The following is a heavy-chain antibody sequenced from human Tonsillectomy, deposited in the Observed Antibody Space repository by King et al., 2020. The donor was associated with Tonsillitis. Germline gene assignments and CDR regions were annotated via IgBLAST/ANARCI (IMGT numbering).Heavy chain of an antibody. CDR2: IDWDDDK. CDR3: ARILSSSDNYYYYMDV. Sequence: QVTLKESGPALVKPTQTLKLTCTFSGFSLSTSGMCVSWIRQPPGKALEWLALIDWDDDKYYSTSLKTRLTISKDTSKNQVVLTMTNMDPVDTATYYCARILSSSDNYYYYMDVWGKGTTVTVSS. D-gene: IGHD6-6*01. J-gene: IGHJ6*03. V-gene: IGHV2-70*01. CDR1: GFSLSTSGMC.